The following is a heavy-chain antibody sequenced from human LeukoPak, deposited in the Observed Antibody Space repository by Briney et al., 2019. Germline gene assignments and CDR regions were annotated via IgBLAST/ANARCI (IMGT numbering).Heavy chain of an antibody. CDR2: IIPIFGTA. J-gene: IGHJ4*02. V-gene: IGHV1-69*05. Sequence: SVKVSCKASGGTFSSYAISWVRQAPGQGLEWMGGIIPIFGTANYAQKFQGRVTITTDESTSTAYMELSSLRSEDTAVYYCARLYSSPTSLFFDYWGQGTLVTVPS. CDR3: ARLYSSPTSLFFDY. D-gene: IGHD6-13*01. CDR1: GGTFSSYA.